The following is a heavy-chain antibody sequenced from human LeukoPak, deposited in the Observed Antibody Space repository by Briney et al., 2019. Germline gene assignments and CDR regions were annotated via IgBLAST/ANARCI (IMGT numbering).Heavy chain of an antibody. CDR3: ARHGLHSYYDILTGYPPDY. V-gene: IGHV5-51*01. J-gene: IGHJ4*02. CDR2: IYPGDSDT. CDR1: GYSFTSYW. D-gene: IGHD3-9*01. Sequence: GESLKISCKGSGYSFTSYWIGWVRQMPGKGLEWMGIIYPGDSDTRYSPSFQGQVTISADKSISTDYLQWSSLKASDTAMYYSARHGLHSYYDILTGYPPDYWGQGTLVTASS.